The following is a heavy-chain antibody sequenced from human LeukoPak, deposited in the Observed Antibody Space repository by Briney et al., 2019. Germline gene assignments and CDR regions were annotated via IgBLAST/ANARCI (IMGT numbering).Heavy chain of an antibody. V-gene: IGHV4-39*01. CDR2: ISYSGST. CDR3: ARRLRSSALFDY. J-gene: IGHJ4*02. D-gene: IGHD6-19*01. CDR1: GDSISSSSYY. Sequence: PSETLSLTCTVSGDSISSSSYYWGWIRQPPGKGLEWIGSISYSGSTYYNPSLKSRVTISVDTSKNQFSLKLSSVTAADTAVYYCARRLRSSALFDYWGQGTLVTVSS.